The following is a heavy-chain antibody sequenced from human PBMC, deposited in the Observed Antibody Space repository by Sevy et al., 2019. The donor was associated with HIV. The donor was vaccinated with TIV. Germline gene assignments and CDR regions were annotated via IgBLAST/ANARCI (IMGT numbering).Heavy chain of an antibody. CDR3: AATREYYYGNSGYFDY. J-gene: IGHJ4*02. CDR2: FDPEDGER. D-gene: IGHD3-22*01. CDR1: GYTLTKLS. V-gene: IGHV1-24*01. Sequence: ASVKVSCKVSGYTLTKLSMHWVRQAPGKGLEWMGRFDPEDGERIYAQNFQGRVTMSEDTSTDTAYMDLSSLRSDDTAVYFCAATREYYYGNSGYFDYWGQGTLVTVSS.